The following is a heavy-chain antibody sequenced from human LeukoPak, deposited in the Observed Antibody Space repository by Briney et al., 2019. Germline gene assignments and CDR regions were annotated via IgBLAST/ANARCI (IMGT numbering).Heavy chain of an antibody. J-gene: IGHJ4*02. Sequence: GGSLRLSCAASGFTFISYTMNWVPQAPGRGLNWVSSISSSSSYIYYADSVKGRFTISRDNAKNSLYLQMNSLRAEDTAVYYCARVVDYGSGSYYKGSPDYWGQGTLVTVSS. CDR2: ISSSSSYI. V-gene: IGHV3-21*01. D-gene: IGHD3-10*01. CDR1: GFTFISYT. CDR3: ARVVDYGSGSYYKGSPDY.